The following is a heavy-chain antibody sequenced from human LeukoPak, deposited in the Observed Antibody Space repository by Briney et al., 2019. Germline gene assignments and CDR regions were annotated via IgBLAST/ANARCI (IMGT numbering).Heavy chain of an antibody. V-gene: IGHV3-66*01. D-gene: IGHD3/OR15-3a*01. J-gene: IGHJ4*02. Sequence: KPGGSLRLSCAASGFTVSSNDMSWVRQAPGKGLEWVSIIHIGNSTYYADSVKGRFTISRDNSKNTLYLQMNSLRAEDTAVYYCAADWPLDYWGQGTLVTVSS. CDR3: AADWPLDY. CDR2: IHIGNST. CDR1: GFTVSSND.